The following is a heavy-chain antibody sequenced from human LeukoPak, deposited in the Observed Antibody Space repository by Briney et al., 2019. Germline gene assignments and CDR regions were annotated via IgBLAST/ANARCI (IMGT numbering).Heavy chain of an antibody. Sequence: WASVKVSCKASGYTFTDSYMHWVRQAPGHGFEWMGWINPNSGGTKHAKMFQGRVTMTTDTSINTAYMELSGLRSGDTAVYFCVSAYDQWGQGTLVTVAS. D-gene: IGHD6-19*01. CDR1: GYTFTDSY. V-gene: IGHV1-2*02. CDR2: INPNSGGT. J-gene: IGHJ5*02. CDR3: VSAYDQ.